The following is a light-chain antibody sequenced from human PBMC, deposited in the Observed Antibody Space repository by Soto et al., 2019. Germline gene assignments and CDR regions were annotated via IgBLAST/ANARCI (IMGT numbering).Light chain of an antibody. Sequence: DIQMTQSPSTLSASVGDRVTITCRASQSISSWLAWYQQKPGKAPKLLIYDASSLESGVPSRFRGSGSGTEFTLTISSLQPDDFATYYCQQYNSYSPYTFGQVTKLEIK. CDR3: QQYNSYSPYT. J-gene: IGKJ2*01. CDR1: QSISSW. V-gene: IGKV1-5*01. CDR2: DAS.